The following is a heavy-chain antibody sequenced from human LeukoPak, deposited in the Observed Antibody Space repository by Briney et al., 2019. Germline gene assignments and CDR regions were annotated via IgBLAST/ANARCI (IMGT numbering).Heavy chain of an antibody. Sequence: SETLSLTCTVSGGSISSGSYYWSWIRQPPGKGLEWIGYIYYSGSTNYNPSLKSRVIISVDTSKNQFSLKLSSVTAADTAVYYCARSYYYGSGRWFDPWGQGTLVTVSS. J-gene: IGHJ5*02. V-gene: IGHV4-61*01. CDR2: IYYSGST. CDR3: ARSYYYGSGRWFDP. D-gene: IGHD3-10*01. CDR1: GGSISSGSYY.